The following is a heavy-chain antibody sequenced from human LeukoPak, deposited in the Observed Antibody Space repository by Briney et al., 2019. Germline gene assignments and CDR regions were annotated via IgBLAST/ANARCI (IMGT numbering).Heavy chain of an antibody. CDR1: GGSISSSSYY. J-gene: IGHJ3*02. Sequence: SETLSLTCTVSGGSISSSSYYWGWIRQPPGKGLEWIGSIYYSGSTYYNPSLKSRVTISVDTSKNQFSLKLSSVTAADTAVYYCARYGDGYSYLGDAFDIWGQGTMVTVSS. V-gene: IGHV4-39*01. CDR2: IYYSGST. CDR3: ARYGDGYSYLGDAFDI. D-gene: IGHD5-24*01.